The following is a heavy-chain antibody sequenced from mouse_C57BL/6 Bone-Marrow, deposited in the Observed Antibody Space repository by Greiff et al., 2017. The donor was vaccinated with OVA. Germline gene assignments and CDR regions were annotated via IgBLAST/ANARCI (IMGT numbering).Heavy chain of an antibody. CDR2: IRSKSNNYAT. CDR3: VRFYYGNDFDV. V-gene: IGHV10-1*01. J-gene: IGHJ1*03. Sequence: EVHLVESGGGLVQPKGSLKLSCAASGFSFNTYAMNWVRQAPGKGLEWVARIRSKSNNYATYYADSVKDRFTISRDDSESMLYLQMNNLKTEDAAMYYCVRFYYGNDFDVWGTGTTVTVSS. CDR1: GFSFNTYA. D-gene: IGHD1-1*01.